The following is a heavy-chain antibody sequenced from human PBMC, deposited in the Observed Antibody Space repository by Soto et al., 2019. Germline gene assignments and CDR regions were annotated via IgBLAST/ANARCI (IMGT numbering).Heavy chain of an antibody. CDR2: IYYSGST. CDR3: ARHLPRYCSGGSCSDY. Sequence: KTSETLSLTCTVSGGSISSSSYYWGWIRQPPGKGLEWIGSIYYSGSTYFNPSLKSRVTISVDTSKNQFSLKLSSVTAADTAVYYCARHLPRYCSGGSCSDYWGQGTLVTVSS. J-gene: IGHJ4*02. D-gene: IGHD2-15*01. CDR1: GGSISSSSYY. V-gene: IGHV4-39*01.